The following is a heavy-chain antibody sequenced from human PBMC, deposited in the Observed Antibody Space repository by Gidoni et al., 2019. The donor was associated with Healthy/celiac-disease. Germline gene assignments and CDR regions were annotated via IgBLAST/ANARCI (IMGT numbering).Heavy chain of an antibody. CDR3: ARGYCSSTSCRNNPLPRTRYYMDV. Sequence: QVQLQQWGAGLFKSPETLSLTCSFYGGSFSVYYWSWFRLPPGKGLEWIGEINHSGSTNYNPSLKSRVTISVDTSKNQFSLKLSSVTAADTAVYYCARGYCSSTSCRNNPLPRTRYYMDVWGKGTTVTVSS. CDR2: INHSGST. J-gene: IGHJ6*03. V-gene: IGHV4-34*01. CDR1: GGSFSVYY. D-gene: IGHD2-2*01.